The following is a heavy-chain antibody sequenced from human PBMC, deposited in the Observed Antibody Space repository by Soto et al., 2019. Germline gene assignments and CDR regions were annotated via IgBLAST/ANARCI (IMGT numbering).Heavy chain of an antibody. J-gene: IGHJ5*02. CDR3: ATGIKGYCTNGACYHNWFDP. CDR2: FDPEDGET. CDR1: GYTLPELS. D-gene: IGHD2-8*01. Sequence: ASVKVSCKVSGYTLPELSMHWVRQAPGKGLEWKGGFDPEDGETIYAQNFQGRVTMTEDTSTDTAYMELSSLGSEDTAVYYCATGIKGYCTNGACYHNWFDPWGQGTLVTVSS. V-gene: IGHV1-24*01.